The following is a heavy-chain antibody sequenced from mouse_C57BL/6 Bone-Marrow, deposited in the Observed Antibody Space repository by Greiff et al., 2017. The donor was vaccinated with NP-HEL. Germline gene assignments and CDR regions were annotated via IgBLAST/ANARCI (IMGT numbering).Heavy chain of an antibody. D-gene: IGHD2-3*01. CDR3: ASGYYRYWYFDV. V-gene: IGHV1-64*01. CDR1: GYTFTSYW. J-gene: IGHJ1*03. CDR2: IHPNSGST. Sequence: VQLQQSGAELVKPGASVKLSCKASGYTFTSYWMHWVKQRPGQGLEWIGMIHPNSGSTNYNEKFKSKATLTVDKSSSTAYMQRSSLTSEDSAVYYCASGYYRYWYFDVWGTGTTVTVSS.